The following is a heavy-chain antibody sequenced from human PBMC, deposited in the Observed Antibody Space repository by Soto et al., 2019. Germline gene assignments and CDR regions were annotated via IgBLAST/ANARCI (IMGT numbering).Heavy chain of an antibody. CDR1: GGSISSYY. D-gene: IGHD2-2*01. Sequence: QVQLQESGPGLVKPSETLSLTCTVSGGSISSYYWSWIRQPPGKGLEWIGYIYYSGSTNYNPSLTSRVPNIVTASKNQFSLKVGPVTAPDTAVYYCASGEERVAMPSGYWGKGRLVTVSS. V-gene: IGHV4-59*01. J-gene: IGHJ4*02. CDR3: ASGEERVAMPSGY. CDR2: IYYSGST.